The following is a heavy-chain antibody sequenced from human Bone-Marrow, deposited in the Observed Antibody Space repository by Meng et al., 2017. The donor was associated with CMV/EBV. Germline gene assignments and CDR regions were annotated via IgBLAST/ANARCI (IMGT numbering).Heavy chain of an antibody. Sequence: ASVKVSCKVSGNTLTDLSIHWVRQAPGKGLEWMGGFDPEDGETIYAQKFQGRVTMTEDTSTDTAYMELSSLRSEDTAVYYCATGTSWSSRGYNPSYYYYYGMDVWGQGTTVTVSS. CDR3: ATGTSWSSRGYNPSYYYYYGMDV. CDR1: GNTLTDLS. CDR2: FDPEDGET. D-gene: IGHD5-24*01. J-gene: IGHJ6*02. V-gene: IGHV1-24*01.